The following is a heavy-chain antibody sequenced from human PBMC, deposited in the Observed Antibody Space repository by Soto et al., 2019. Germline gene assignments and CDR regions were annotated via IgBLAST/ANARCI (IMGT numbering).Heavy chain of an antibody. CDR3: ARDPPLSEGILMYCYGMDV. CDR1: GGSISSGDYY. V-gene: IGHV4-30-4*01. D-gene: IGHD2-15*01. CDR2: IFYSGST. J-gene: IGHJ6*02. Sequence: QVQLQESGPGLVKPSQTLSLTCTVSGGSISSGDYYWSWIRQPPGKGLEWIGYIFYSGSTYYNPSLQSRLTMSVATSKNQFSLTLSSVTAADTAVYYCARDPPLSEGILMYCYGMDVWGQGTTVTVSS.